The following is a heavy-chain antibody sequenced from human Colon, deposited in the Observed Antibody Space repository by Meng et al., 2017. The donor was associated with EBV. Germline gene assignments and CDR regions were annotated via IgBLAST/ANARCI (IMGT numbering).Heavy chain of an antibody. CDR3: GTLKYTSGFYGPAY. D-gene: IGHD6-19*01. Sequence: QLQLVQSGSEVKKPGASVKVSCKASGYTFTRYPMNWVRQAPGQGLEWMGWISTNTGNPTYAQGFTGRFVFSVDTSVSTAYLQISSLKAEDTAVYYCGTLKYTSGFYGPAYWGQGALVTVSS. CDR2: ISTNTGNP. V-gene: IGHV7-4-1*02. J-gene: IGHJ4*02. CDR1: GYTFTRYP.